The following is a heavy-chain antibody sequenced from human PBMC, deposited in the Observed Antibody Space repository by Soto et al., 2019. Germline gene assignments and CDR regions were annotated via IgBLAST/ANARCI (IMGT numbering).Heavy chain of an antibody. Sequence: QVQLVQSGAEVKKPGASVKVSCKASGYTFTSYDINWVRQATGQVLEWMGWMNPNSGNTGYAQKFQGRVTMTRNTSISTAYMELSSLRSEDTAVYYRARRGYSSSWYYYYYYGMDVWGQGTTVTVSS. V-gene: IGHV1-8*01. CDR1: GYTFTSYD. J-gene: IGHJ6*02. D-gene: IGHD6-13*01. CDR2: MNPNSGNT. CDR3: ARRGYSSSWYYYYYYGMDV.